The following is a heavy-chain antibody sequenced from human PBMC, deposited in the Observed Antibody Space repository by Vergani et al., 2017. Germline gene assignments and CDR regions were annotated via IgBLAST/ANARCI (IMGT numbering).Heavy chain of an antibody. D-gene: IGHD6-19*01. CDR2: IKQDGSEK. CDR3: ARELVAGTKEIDY. V-gene: IGHV3-7*01. CDR1: GFILSTYW. J-gene: IGHJ4*02. Sequence: EVQLVESGGGLVQSGGSLRLSCAASGFILSTYWMTWVRQAPGKGLGWVASIKQDGSEKYCVDSVKGRFTISRDNAKNSLYLQMNSLRAEDTAVYFCARELVAGTKEIDYWGQGTLVIVSS.